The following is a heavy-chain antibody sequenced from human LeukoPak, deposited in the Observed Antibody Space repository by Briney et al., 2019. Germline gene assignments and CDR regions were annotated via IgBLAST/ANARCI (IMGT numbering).Heavy chain of an antibody. Sequence: PGGSLRLSCAASGFTFSSYSMNWVRQAPGKGLEWVSSISSSSSYIYYADSVKGRFTISRDNAKNSLYLQMNSLRAEDTAVYYCARGDTALWFGELVSNDAFDIWGQGTMVTVSS. CDR3: ARGDTALWFGELVSNDAFDI. CDR2: ISSSSSYI. D-gene: IGHD3-10*01. CDR1: GFTFSSYS. J-gene: IGHJ3*02. V-gene: IGHV3-21*01.